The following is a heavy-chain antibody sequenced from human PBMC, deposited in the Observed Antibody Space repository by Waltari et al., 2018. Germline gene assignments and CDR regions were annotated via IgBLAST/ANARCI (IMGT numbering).Heavy chain of an antibody. D-gene: IGHD6-19*01. CDR2: ISSSSSNI. J-gene: IGHJ4*02. CDR3: TRDPAIAVAGTDDY. V-gene: IGHV3-21*01. Sequence: EVQLVESGGGLVKPGGSLRLSCAASGFTFSSYSMNWVRQAPGKGLEWVSSISSSSSNIYYADSVKGRFTISRDNAKNSLYLQMNSLRAEDTAVYYCTRDPAIAVAGTDDYWGQGTLVTVSS. CDR1: GFTFSSYS.